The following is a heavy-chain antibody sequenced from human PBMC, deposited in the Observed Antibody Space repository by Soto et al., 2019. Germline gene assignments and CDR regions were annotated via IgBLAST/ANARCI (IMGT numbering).Heavy chain of an antibody. J-gene: IGHJ3*02. Sequence: SETLSLTCTVSGGSITSYYCSWIRQPPGKGLEWIGYIYYSGSTNYNPSLKSRVTISVDTSKNQFSLKLSSVTAADTAVYYCARDRIQNYYDSSGRDAFDIWGQGTMVTVSS. CDR1: GGSITSYY. V-gene: IGHV4-59*01. CDR2: IYYSGST. D-gene: IGHD3-22*01. CDR3: ARDRIQNYYDSSGRDAFDI.